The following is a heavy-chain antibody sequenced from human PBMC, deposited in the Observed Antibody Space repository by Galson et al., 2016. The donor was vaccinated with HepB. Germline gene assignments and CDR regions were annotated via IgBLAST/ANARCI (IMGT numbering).Heavy chain of an antibody. D-gene: IGHD3-16*02. CDR2: IYPDDSET. Sequence: QSGAEVKKPGESLRISCQGSGYSFSSYWIGWMRQMPGRGLEWMGIIYPDDSETRYSPPFQGQVTISADKSISTAYLQWSSLTASDSAIYYFARVRITYGSMIVKHAWRGMDVWGPGTTVTVSS. J-gene: IGHJ6*02. CDR3: ARVRITYGSMIVKHAWRGMDV. V-gene: IGHV5-51*01. CDR1: GYSFSSYW.